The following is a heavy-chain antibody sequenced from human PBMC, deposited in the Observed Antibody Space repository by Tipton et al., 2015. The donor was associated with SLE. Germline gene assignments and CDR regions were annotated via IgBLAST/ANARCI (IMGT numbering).Heavy chain of an antibody. CDR2: IYHSGST. CDR3: ARERRDGYNYYFDY. CDR1: AGSITSSSYY. V-gene: IGHV4-39*02. J-gene: IGHJ4*02. Sequence: TLSLTCTVSAGSITSSSYYWAWIRQPPGKGLEWIGTIYHSGSTYYNPSLKSRVTISVDTSKNHFSLKLNSVTAADTAVYYCARERRDGYNYYFDYWGQGTLVTVSS. D-gene: IGHD5-24*01.